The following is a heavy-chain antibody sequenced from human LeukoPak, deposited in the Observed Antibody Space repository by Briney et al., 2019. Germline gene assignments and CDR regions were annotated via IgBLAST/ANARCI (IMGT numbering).Heavy chain of an antibody. CDR3: AREFRIAARPEYFDY. V-gene: IGHV3-30-3*01. CDR1: GFTFSSYA. D-gene: IGHD6-6*01. Sequence: GRSLRLSCAASGFTFSSYAMHWVRQAPGKGLEWVAVISYDGSSKYYADSVKGRFTISRDNSKNTLYLQMNSLRAEDTAVYYCAREFRIAARPEYFDYWGQGALVTVCS. CDR2: ISYDGSSK. J-gene: IGHJ4*02.